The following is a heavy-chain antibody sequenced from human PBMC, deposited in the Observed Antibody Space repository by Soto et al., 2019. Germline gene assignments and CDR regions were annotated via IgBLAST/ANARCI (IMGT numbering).Heavy chain of an antibody. J-gene: IGHJ3*02. CDR1: GGTFSSYA. D-gene: IGHD3-3*01. V-gene: IGHV1-69*13. CDR3: AREPPITIFGVVTLDI. Sequence: ASVKVSCKASGGTFSSYAISWVRQAPGQGLEWMGGIIPIFGTANYAQKFQGRVTITADESTSTAYMELSSLRSEDTAVYYCAREPPITIFGVVTLDIWGQGTMVTVSS. CDR2: IIPIFGTA.